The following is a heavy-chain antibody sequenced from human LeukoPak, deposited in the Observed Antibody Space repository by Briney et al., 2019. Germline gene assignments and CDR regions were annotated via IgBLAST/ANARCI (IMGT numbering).Heavy chain of an antibody. J-gene: IGHJ4*02. V-gene: IGHV3-30-3*01. CDR2: ISYDGSNK. Sequence: GRSLRLSCAASGFTFSSYAMHWVRQAPGKGLEWVAVISYDGSNKYYADSVKGRFTISRDNSKNTLYLQMNSLRAEDTAVYYCARDLSSSSVEPLFDYWGQGTLVTVSS. D-gene: IGHD6-6*01. CDR1: GFTFSSYA. CDR3: ARDLSSSSVEPLFDY.